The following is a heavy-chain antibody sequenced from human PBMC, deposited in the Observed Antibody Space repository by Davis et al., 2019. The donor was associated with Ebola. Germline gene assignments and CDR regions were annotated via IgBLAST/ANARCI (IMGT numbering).Heavy chain of an antibody. Sequence: ASVKVSCKASAYTFIKYAIHWVRQAPGQRLEWMGGINAGDGSTKYSENFQGRLTVTRDTTASTAYMELYSLRSEDTAVYYCARGRTVTDTRGLSWFDPWGQGTLVTVSS. CDR2: INAGDGST. CDR1: AYTFIKYA. D-gene: IGHD6-19*01. J-gene: IGHJ5*02. CDR3: ARGRTVTDTRGLSWFDP. V-gene: IGHV1-3*01.